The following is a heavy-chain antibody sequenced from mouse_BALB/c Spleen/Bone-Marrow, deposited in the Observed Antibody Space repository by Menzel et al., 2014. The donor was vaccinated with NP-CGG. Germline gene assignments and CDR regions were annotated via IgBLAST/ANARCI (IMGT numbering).Heavy chain of an antibody. CDR1: GFSLTDYG. CDR3: ARDRYGSSWAWFAY. D-gene: IGHD1-1*01. CDR2: IWGDGST. J-gene: IGHJ3*01. Sequence: VQLVESGPGLVAPSQSLSITCTVSGFSLTDYGINWARQPPGKGLEWLGTIWGDGSTDYSSVLKSRLSISKDNSKSQVFFKMNSLQTDDTARYYCARDRYGSSWAWFAYWGQGTLVTVSA. V-gene: IGHV2-6-7*01.